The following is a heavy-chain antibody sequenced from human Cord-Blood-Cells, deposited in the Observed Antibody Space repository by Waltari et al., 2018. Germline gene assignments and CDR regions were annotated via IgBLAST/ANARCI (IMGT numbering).Heavy chain of an antibody. V-gene: IGHV3-74*01. J-gene: IGHJ4*02. CDR1: GFTFSSYW. CDR3: ARAGELGIDY. Sequence: EVQLVESGGGLVQPGGSLRLSCAASGFTFSSYWMHWVRQAPGKGLVWGARINSDGRSTSYADSVKGRVTIARDNAKNTLYLQMNSQRAEDTAVYYCARAGELGIDYWGQGTLVTVSS. CDR2: INSDGRST. D-gene: IGHD7-27*01.